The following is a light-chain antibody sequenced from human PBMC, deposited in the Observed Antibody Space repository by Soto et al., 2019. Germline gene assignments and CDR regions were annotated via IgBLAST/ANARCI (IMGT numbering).Light chain of an antibody. CDR1: QSISTY. CDR2: AAS. CDR3: QHGYSTPLT. V-gene: IGKV1-39*01. J-gene: IGKJ4*01. Sequence: DIQMTQSPSSLSASVGDRVTITCRASQSISTYLHWYQQKPGKAPNLLIYAASTLQSGVPSRFSGSGSGTDVTLTISSLQPEDFATYFCQHGYSTPLTFGGGTKVDIK.